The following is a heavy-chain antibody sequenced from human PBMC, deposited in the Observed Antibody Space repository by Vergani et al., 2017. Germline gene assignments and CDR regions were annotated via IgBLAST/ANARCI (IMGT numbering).Heavy chain of an antibody. CDR2: ISSSGNTI. J-gene: IGHJ6*02. CDR1: GFTFSSYS. Sequence: EVQLVESGGGLVQPGGSLRLSCAASGFTFSSYSMNWVRQAPGTGLVWFSYISSSGNTIYYADSVKGRVTISRDKAKNSLYLQMNSLRAEDTAVYYCARDGPGGYQLLSSAYYYYYGMDVWGQGTTVTVSS. CDR3: ARDGPGGYQLLSSAYYYYYGMDV. D-gene: IGHD2-2*01. V-gene: IGHV3-48*01.